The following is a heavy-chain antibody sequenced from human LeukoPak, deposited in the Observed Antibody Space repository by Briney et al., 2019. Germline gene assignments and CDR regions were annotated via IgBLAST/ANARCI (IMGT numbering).Heavy chain of an antibody. D-gene: IGHD5-24*01. CDR3: ARNRWLDC. CDR1: GYTFTNYY. CDR2: INPSGGST. V-gene: IGHV1-46*01. Sequence: ASVKVSCRASGYTFTNYYMHWVRQAPGQGLEWMGIINPSGGSTTYAQKFQDRVTMTRDMPTSTVYMELSSLRSEDTAVYYCARNRWLDCWGQGTLATVPS. J-gene: IGHJ4*02.